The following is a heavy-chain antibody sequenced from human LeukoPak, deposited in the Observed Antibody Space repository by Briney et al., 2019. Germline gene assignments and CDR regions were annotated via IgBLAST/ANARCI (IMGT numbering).Heavy chain of an antibody. CDR1: GGSISSGGYY. CDR3: ARERYSSGWYSYGMDV. CDR2: IYYSGST. V-gene: IGHV4-61*08. J-gene: IGHJ6*02. D-gene: IGHD6-19*01. Sequence: PSETLSLTCTVSGGSISSGGYYWSWIRQHPGKGLEWIGYIYYSGSTNYNPSLKSRVTISVDTSKNQFSLKLSSVTAADTAVYYCARERYSSGWYSYGMDVWGQGTTVTVSS.